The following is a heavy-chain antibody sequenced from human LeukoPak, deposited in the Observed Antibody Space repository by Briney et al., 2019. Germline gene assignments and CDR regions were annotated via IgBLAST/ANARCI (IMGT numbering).Heavy chain of an antibody. V-gene: IGHV3-30-3*01. CDR3: ARGAMYSSSWFSLGNPYHGMDV. J-gene: IGHJ6*02. CDR2: ISYDGSNK. CDR1: GFTFSSYA. Sequence: GGSLRLSCAASGFTFSSYAMHWVRQAPGKGLEWVAVISYDGSNKYYADSVKGRFTISRDNSKNTLYLQMNSLRAEDTAVYYCARGAMYSSSWFSLGNPYHGMDVWGQGTTVTVSS. D-gene: IGHD6-13*01.